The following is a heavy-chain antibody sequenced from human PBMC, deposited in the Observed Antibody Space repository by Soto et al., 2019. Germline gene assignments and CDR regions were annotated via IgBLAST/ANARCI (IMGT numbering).Heavy chain of an antibody. CDR2: IKQDGSEK. D-gene: IGHD2-21*02. CDR1: GFTFSSYW. CDR3: ARDIPYCGGVCHDAFDI. J-gene: IGHJ3*02. Sequence: GGSLRLSCAASGFTFSSYWMSWVRQAPGKGLEWVANIKQDGSEKYYVDSVKGRFTISRDNAKNSLYLQMNSLRAEDTAVYYCARDIPYCGGVCHDAFDIWGQGTMVTVSS. V-gene: IGHV3-7*05.